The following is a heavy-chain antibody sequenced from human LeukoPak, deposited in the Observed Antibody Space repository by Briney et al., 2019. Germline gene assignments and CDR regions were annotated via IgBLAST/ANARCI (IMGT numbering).Heavy chain of an antibody. D-gene: IGHD3-3*01. V-gene: IGHV3-7*01. J-gene: IGHJ6*03. Sequence: PGGSLRLSCAASGFTFSSYWMSWVRQAPGRGLEWVANIKQDGSEKYYVDSVKGRFTISRDNAKNSLYLQMNSLRAEDTAVYYCASAYDFWRNYYMDVWGKGTTVTVSS. CDR1: GFTFSSYW. CDR2: IKQDGSEK. CDR3: ASAYDFWRNYYMDV.